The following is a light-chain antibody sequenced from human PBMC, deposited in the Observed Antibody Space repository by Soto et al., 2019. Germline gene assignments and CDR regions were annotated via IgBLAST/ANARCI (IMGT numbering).Light chain of an antibody. CDR1: QSVSSSY. J-gene: IGKJ2*01. CDR2: GAS. CDR3: QQYGSSPGYT. Sequence: EIVLTQSPGTLSLPPGERATLSCRASQSVSSSYLAWYQQKPGQAPRLLIYGASGRATGIPDRFSGSGSGTDFTLTISRLEAEDWAVYYCQQYGSSPGYTFGQGTKLEIK. V-gene: IGKV3-20*01.